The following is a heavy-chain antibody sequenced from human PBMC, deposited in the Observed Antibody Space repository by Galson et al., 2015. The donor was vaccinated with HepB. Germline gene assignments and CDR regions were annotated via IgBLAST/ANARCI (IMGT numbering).Heavy chain of an antibody. Sequence: SVKVSCKASGYFVSTFAINWVRQAPGQGLEWMGWINTNTGTPKYAQGLTGRFVFSLDTSVDTSVNTAYLQISSLKAEDTAVYYCARESGEFYYDPLTGHYTHYGMDVWGQGTTVTVSS. J-gene: IGHJ6*02. CDR2: INTNTGTP. D-gene: IGHD3-9*01. CDR3: ARESGEFYYDPLTGHYTHYGMDV. CDR1: GYFVSTFA. V-gene: IGHV7-4-1*02.